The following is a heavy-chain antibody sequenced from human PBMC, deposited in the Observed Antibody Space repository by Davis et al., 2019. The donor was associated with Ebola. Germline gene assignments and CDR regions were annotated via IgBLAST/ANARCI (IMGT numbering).Heavy chain of an antibody. D-gene: IGHD3-10*01. Sequence: PGGSLRLSCAASGFTFSSYAIHWVRQAPGKGLEWVAVISYDGSNRYYADSVKGRLTISRDNSKNTLYLQMNSLRAEDTAVYYCARVVNYGSGSSLVYYFDYWGQGTLVTVSS. CDR1: GFTFSSYA. CDR2: ISYDGSNR. J-gene: IGHJ4*02. V-gene: IGHV3-30-3*01. CDR3: ARVVNYGSGSSLVYYFDY.